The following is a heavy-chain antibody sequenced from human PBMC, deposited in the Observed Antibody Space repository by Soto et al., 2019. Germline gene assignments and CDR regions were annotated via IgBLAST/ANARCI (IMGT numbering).Heavy chain of an antibody. CDR2: ITSEGDRT. D-gene: IGHD2-15*01. CDR1: GFTFSNYA. V-gene: IGHV3-64D*06. CDR3: VKGNQLLRYYFEF. Sequence: SLRLSCSGSGFTFSNYAMHWVRQAPGKGLEYVSGITSEGDRTWHADSVKDRFTISRDNSKNTLFLQMSSLRVEDTAIYFCVKGNQLLRYYFEFWGAGTLVTVSS. J-gene: IGHJ4*01.